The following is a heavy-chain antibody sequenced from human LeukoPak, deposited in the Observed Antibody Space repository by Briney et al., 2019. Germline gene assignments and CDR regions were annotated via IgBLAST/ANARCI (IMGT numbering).Heavy chain of an antibody. V-gene: IGHV4-39*07. CDR2: VYYSGKT. CDR3: TREYGFMTTVFHAFDI. Sequence: SETLSLTCTVSGGSITSSSYYWGWIRQPPGKGLEWIGSVYYSGKTYYNSSLKSRVTISVDTSKNQFSLKLSSVTAADTAIYYCTREYGFMTTVFHAFDIWGQGTMVTVSS. J-gene: IGHJ3*02. D-gene: IGHD4-17*01. CDR1: GGSITSSSYY.